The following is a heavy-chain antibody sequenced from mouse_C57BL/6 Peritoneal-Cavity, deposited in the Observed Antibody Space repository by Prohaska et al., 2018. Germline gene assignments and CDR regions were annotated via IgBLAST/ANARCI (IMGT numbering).Heavy chain of an antibody. J-gene: IGHJ2*01. CDR2: INTYSGEP. CDR1: VYTFTAYP. CDR3: ARTDYFDY. V-gene: IGHV9-2*01. Sequence: QIQFVQSGPELKKPGETVKISCKASVYTFTAYPMHWVKQAPGKGFKWMGWINTYSGEPTYADDFKGRFAFSLETSASTAYLQINNLKNEDTATYFCARTDYFDYWGQGTTLTVSS.